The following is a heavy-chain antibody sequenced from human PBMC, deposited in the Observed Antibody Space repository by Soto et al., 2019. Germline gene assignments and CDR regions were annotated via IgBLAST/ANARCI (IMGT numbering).Heavy chain of an antibody. J-gene: IGHJ4*02. CDR2: IIPIFGTA. CDR3: ARSQPGTNDYFDY. D-gene: IGHD2-2*01. V-gene: IGHV1-69*13. CDR1: GGTFSSYA. Sequence: SVKVSCKASGGTFSSYAISWVRQAPGQGLEWMGGIIPIFGTANYAQKFQGRVTITADESTSTAYMELSSLRSEDTAVYYCARSQPGTNDYFDYWGQGTLVTVSS.